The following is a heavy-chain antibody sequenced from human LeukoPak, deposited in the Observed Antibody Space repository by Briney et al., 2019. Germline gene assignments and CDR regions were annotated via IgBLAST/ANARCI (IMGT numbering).Heavy chain of an antibody. CDR1: GFTFSSYA. V-gene: IGHV3-23*01. CDR2: ISGSSSST. CDR3: ANDRGGGLTTVTPSEY. J-gene: IGHJ4*02. Sequence: GGSLRLSCAASGFTFSSYAMTWVRRARGKGLQWVSSISGSSSSTYYADSVKGRFTISRDNSNNTLYLQMDSLRAEDTALYYCANDRGGGLTTVTPSEYWGRGTLVTVSS. D-gene: IGHD4-17*01.